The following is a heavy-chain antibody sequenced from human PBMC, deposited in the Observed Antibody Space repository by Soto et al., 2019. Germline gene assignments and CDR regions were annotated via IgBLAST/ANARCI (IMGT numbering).Heavy chain of an antibody. J-gene: IGHJ4*02. CDR3: ARTSHDILTGYYHFDY. CDR1: GFTFSSYS. CDR2: ISSSSSYI. D-gene: IGHD3-9*01. Sequence: PGGSLRLSCAASGFTFSSYSMNWVRQAPGKGLEWVSSISSSSSYIYYADSVKGRFTISRDNAKNSLYLQMNSLRAEDTAVYYCARTSHDILTGYYHFDYWGQGTLVTVSS. V-gene: IGHV3-21*01.